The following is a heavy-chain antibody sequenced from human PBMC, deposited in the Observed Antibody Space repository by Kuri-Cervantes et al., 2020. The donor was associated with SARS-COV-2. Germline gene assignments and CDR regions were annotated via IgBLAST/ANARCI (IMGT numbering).Heavy chain of an antibody. J-gene: IGHJ3*01. D-gene: IGHD3-9*01. V-gene: IGHV3-23*01. CDR1: GFTISSYE. CDR2: ISGSGGST. CDR3: AKSPADWTNDAYDA. Sequence: GGSLRLSCAASGFTISSYEMNWVRQAPGKGLEWVSAISGSGGSTYYADSVKGRFTISRDNSKNTLYLQMNSLRADDTAVYHCAKSPADWTNDAYDAWGQGTTVTVSS.